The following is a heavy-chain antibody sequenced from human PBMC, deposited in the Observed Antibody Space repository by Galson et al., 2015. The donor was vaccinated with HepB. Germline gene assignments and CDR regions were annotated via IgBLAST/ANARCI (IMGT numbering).Heavy chain of an antibody. Sequence: SLRLSCAASGFTFGTRAMHWVRQAPGKGLEWVTTISYDGNHKYFSASVEGRFTISRDYSKTTLDLQMNSLRLEDTAVYYCARDGGLRAGAGGTFYYGMDVWGQGTTVTVSS. CDR2: ISYDGNHK. D-gene: IGHD3-16*01. CDR1: GFTFGTRA. J-gene: IGHJ6*02. V-gene: IGHV3-30-3*01. CDR3: ARDGGLRAGAGGTFYYGMDV.